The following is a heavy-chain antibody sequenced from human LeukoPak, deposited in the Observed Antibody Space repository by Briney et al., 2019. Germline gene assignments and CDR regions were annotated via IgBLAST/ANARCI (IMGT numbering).Heavy chain of an antibody. V-gene: IGHV3-30*19. CDR1: GFTFSDDG. J-gene: IGHJ4*02. CDR2: ISYDGSNK. D-gene: IGHD3-3*01. CDR3: ARDSRRGTYYDFWSGYLDY. Sequence: GGSLRLSCIASGFTFSDDGMHWVRQAPGKGLEWVAVISYDGSNKYYADSVKGRFTISRDNSKNTLYLQMNSLRAEDTAVYYCARDSRRGTYYDFWSGYLDYWGQGTLVTVSS.